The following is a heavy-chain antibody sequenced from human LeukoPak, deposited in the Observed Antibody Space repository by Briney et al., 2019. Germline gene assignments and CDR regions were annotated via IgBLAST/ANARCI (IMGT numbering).Heavy chain of an antibody. CDR2: SSWNSGSI. V-gene: IGHV3-9*03. CDR3: ARQPKNGVCVCFDS. J-gene: IGHJ4*02. CDR1: GFTFDGYA. D-gene: IGHD2-8*01. Sequence: PGGSLRLSCAASGFTFDGYAMHWVRQAPGKGLEWVSGSSWNSGSIAYADSVKGRLTISRDNATNSLYLQMNSLRAEDMALYYCARQPKNGVCVCFDSWGQGTLVTVSS.